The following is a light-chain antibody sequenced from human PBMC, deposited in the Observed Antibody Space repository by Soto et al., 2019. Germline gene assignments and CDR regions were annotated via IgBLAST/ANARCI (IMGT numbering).Light chain of an antibody. Sequence: QSVLTQPASVSGSPGQSITISCTGTSRDVGDFYYVSWYQQHPGKAPKLIIYEVTNRPSGVSDRFSASKSGTTASLTISGLRAEGEADYYCSSYTSSSAPDVLGTGTKVTVL. J-gene: IGLJ1*01. V-gene: IGLV2-14*01. CDR1: SRDVGDFYY. CDR3: SSYTSSSAPDV. CDR2: EVT.